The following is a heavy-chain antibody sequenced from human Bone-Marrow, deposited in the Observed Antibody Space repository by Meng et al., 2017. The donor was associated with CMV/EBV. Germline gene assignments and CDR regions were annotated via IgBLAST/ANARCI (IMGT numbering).Heavy chain of an antibody. CDR1: GYTFTSYG. CDR3: ARQRDEIVGGYGAFDI. J-gene: IGHJ3*02. Sequence: SVKVSCKASGYTFTSYGISWVRQAPGQGLEWMGGIIPIFRTANYAQKFQGRVTITTDDSTSKAYMDLSSLRSEDTAVYYCARQRDEIVGGYGAFDIWGQGTMVTVSS. V-gene: IGHV1-69*05. CDR2: IIPIFRTA. D-gene: IGHD1-26*01.